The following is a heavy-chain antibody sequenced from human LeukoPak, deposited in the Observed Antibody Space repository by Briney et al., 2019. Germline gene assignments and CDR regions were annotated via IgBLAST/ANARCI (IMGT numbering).Heavy chain of an antibody. J-gene: IGHJ4*02. CDR3: ARGALEYYYDSSGYYASGY. CDR2: IIPIFGTA. V-gene: IGHV1-69*13. D-gene: IGHD3-22*01. CDR1: GYTFTSYG. Sequence: ASVKVSCKASGYTFTSYGISWVRQAPGQGLEWMGGIIPIFGTANYAQKFQGRVTITADESTSTAYMELSSLRSEDTAVYYCARGALEYYYDSSGYYASGYWGQGTLVTVSS.